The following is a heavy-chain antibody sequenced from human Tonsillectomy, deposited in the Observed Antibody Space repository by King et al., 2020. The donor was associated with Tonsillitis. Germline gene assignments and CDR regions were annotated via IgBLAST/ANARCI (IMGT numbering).Heavy chain of an antibody. CDR3: ARVLPSRTRTTLTTWVVY. Sequence: QLQESGPGLVKPAETLSLTCTVSGGSISRSSYYWGWIRQPPGKGLEWIGSSYYSGSTYYNPSLKSRVPILVDTSKNQFSLKLSSGTAADTAVYYCARVLPSRTRTTLTTWVVYWGQGTLVTVPS. CDR2: SYYSGST. D-gene: IGHD4-17*01. J-gene: IGHJ4*02. V-gene: IGHV4-39*07. CDR1: GGSISRSSYY.